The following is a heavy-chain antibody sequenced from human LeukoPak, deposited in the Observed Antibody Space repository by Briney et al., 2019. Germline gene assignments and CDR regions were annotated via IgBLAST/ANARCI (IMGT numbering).Heavy chain of an antibody. CDR1: GYTFTGYY. J-gene: IGHJ4*02. CDR3: ARGEGGDGYNWRDY. V-gene: IGHV1-2*02. D-gene: IGHD5-24*01. Sequence: ASVKVSCKTSGYTFTGYYMHWVRQAPGQGLEWMGWINPNSGGSNYAQKFEGRVTMTRDTSISTTYMELNRLTSDDTAVYYCARGEGGDGYNWRDYWGQGTLVTVSS. CDR2: INPNSGGS.